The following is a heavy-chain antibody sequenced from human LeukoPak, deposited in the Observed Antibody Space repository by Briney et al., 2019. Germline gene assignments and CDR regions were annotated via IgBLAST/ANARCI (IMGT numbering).Heavy chain of an antibody. J-gene: IGHJ4*02. CDR1: GFTFSSYA. D-gene: IGHD3-10*01. Sequence: GGSLRLSCAASGFTFSSYAMSWVRQAPGKGLEWVSAISGSGGSTYYADSVKGRFTISRDNSKNTLYLQMNSLRAEDTAVYYCAKREVWFGELRSEDYFDYWGQGTLVTVSS. V-gene: IGHV3-23*01. CDR3: AKREVWFGELRSEDYFDY. CDR2: ISGSGGST.